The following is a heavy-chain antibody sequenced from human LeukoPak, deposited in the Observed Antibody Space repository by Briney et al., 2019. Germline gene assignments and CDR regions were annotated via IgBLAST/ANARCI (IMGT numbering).Heavy chain of an antibody. CDR1: GFTFSSYV. CDR3: AREYGGIFGRAAARFDP. Sequence: PGGSLRLSCAASGFTFSSYVMHWVRQAPGKGLEWVSYISSSGSTIYYADSVKGRFTISRDNAKNSLYLQMNSLRAEDTAVYYCAREYGGIFGRAAARFDPWGQGTLVTVSS. J-gene: IGHJ5*02. D-gene: IGHD3-3*01. CDR2: ISSSGSTI. V-gene: IGHV3-48*03.